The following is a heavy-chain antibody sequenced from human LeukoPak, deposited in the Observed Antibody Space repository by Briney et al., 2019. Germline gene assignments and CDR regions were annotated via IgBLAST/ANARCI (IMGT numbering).Heavy chain of an antibody. CDR1: GYTFTSYD. Sequence: ASVRVSCKASGYTFTSYDINWVRQATGLGLEWMVWMNPNTVNTGYAQKFQGRVTMTRNTSISTAYMELSSLRSEDTAVYYCARGAIFGVADAFDIWGQGTMVTVSS. CDR2: MNPNTVNT. D-gene: IGHD3-3*01. J-gene: IGHJ3*02. CDR3: ARGAIFGVADAFDI. V-gene: IGHV1-8*01.